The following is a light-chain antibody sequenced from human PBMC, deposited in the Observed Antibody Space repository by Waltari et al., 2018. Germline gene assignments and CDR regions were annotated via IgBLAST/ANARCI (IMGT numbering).Light chain of an antibody. J-gene: IGLJ2*01. CDR2: RNN. CDR3: AAWDDSLSGYVV. CDR1: SSNIGSNY. Sequence: QSVLTQPPSASGTPGQRVTISCSGSSSNIGSNYVYWYQQLPGTAPKLLIYRNNQRPSGVPDRFSGSKSGTSAFLAISGLRSEDEADYYCAAWDDSLSGYVVFGGGTKLTVL. V-gene: IGLV1-47*01.